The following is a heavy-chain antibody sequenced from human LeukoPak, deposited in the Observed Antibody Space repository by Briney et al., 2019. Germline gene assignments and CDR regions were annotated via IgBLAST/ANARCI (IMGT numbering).Heavy chain of an antibody. V-gene: IGHV7-4-1*02. Sequence: ASVKVSCKASGGTFSSYAISWVRQAPGQGLEWMGWINTNTGNPTYAQGFTGRFVFSLDTSVSTAYLQISSLKAEDTAVYYCARDLGVLLWFGESDRGMDVWGQGTTVTVSS. J-gene: IGHJ6*02. CDR2: INTNTGNP. CDR1: GGTFSSYA. D-gene: IGHD3-10*01. CDR3: ARDLGVLLWFGESDRGMDV.